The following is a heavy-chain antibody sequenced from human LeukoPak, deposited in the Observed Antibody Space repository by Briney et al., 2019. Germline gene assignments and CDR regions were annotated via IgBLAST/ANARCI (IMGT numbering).Heavy chain of an antibody. CDR2: IYDSGST. J-gene: IGHJ4*02. CDR1: GGSIRSSYYY. D-gene: IGHD6-13*01. Sequence: SETLSLTCTVSGGSIRSSYYYWGWIRQPPGKGLEWIGSIYDSGSTYYNPSLKSRVTISVDTSKNQFSLKLNSVTAADTAVYYCASAGYSSSWYYFDYWGQGTLVTVSS. V-gene: IGHV4-39*01. CDR3: ASAGYSSSWYYFDY.